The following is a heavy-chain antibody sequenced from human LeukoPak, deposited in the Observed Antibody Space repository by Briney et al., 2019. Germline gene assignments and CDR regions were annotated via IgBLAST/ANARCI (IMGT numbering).Heavy chain of an antibody. Sequence: GGSLRLSCAASGFTFSSYWMHWVRQAPGKGLVWVSRINSDGSSASYADSVKGRFTISRDNAKNTLYLHMNSLRAEDTAVYYCGGSGVKFDYWGQGTLVTVSS. V-gene: IGHV3-74*01. CDR1: GFTFSSYW. J-gene: IGHJ4*02. CDR2: INSDGSSA. D-gene: IGHD2-15*01. CDR3: GGSGVKFDY.